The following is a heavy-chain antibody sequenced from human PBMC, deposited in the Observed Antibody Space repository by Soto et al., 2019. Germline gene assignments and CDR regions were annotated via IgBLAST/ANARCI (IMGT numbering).Heavy chain of an antibody. D-gene: IGHD5-18*01. CDR3: AKDFTRVVDTAITSGMDV. V-gene: IGHV3-30*18. CDR2: ISYDGSNK. J-gene: IGHJ6*02. Sequence: QVQLVESGGGVVQPGRSRRLPCAASGFTFISNALPWVRQAPGKGLEGVAVISYDGSNKYYADSVKGRFTISRDNSKNTLYLQMNSLRAEDTAVYYCAKDFTRVVDTAITSGMDVWGQGTTVTVSS. CDR1: GFTFISNA.